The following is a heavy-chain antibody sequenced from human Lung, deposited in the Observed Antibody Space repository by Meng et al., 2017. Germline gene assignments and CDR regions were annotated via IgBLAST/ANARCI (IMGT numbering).Heavy chain of an antibody. V-gene: IGHV4-4*02. CDR1: GGPISSSNW. J-gene: IGHJ4*02. Sequence: QVQLQESGPGLGKPSGTLSLTCGVSGGPISSSNWWSWVRQPPGKGLEWIGEIYHSGGTKYNPSLKSRVTISVDKSKNQFSLKLSSVTAADTAVYYCARGLGEAVVPRTMFDYWGQGTLVTVSS. D-gene: IGHD2-2*01. CDR3: ARGLGEAVVPRTMFDY. CDR2: IYHSGGT.